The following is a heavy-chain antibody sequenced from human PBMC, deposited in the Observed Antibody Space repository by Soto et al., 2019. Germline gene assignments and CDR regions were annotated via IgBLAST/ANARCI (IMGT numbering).Heavy chain of an antibody. CDR1: GYTFTGYG. Sequence: ASVKVSCKASGYTFTGYGISWVRQAPGQGLEWMGWISAYNGNTNYAQKLQGRVTMTTDTSTSTAYMELRSLRSDDTAVYYCARDHVVGATPYGMDVWGQGTTVTVSS. D-gene: IGHD1-26*01. CDR3: ARDHVVGATPYGMDV. V-gene: IGHV1-18*04. CDR2: ISAYNGNT. J-gene: IGHJ6*02.